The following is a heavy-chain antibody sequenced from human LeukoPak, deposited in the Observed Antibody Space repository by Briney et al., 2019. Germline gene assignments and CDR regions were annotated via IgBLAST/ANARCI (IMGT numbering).Heavy chain of an antibody. CDR2: ISSGRTYI. CDR3: ARDPRGATVTSLKIDY. V-gene: IGHV3-21*01. J-gene: IGHJ4*02. Sequence: GGSLRLSCAGSGFTFSSYSMNWVRQAPGKGLDWVSSISSGRTYIYYADSVRGRFTISRDNAQNSLYLQMNSLRAEDTAVYYCARDPRGATVTSLKIDYWGQGTLVTVSS. CDR1: GFTFSSYS. D-gene: IGHD4-17*01.